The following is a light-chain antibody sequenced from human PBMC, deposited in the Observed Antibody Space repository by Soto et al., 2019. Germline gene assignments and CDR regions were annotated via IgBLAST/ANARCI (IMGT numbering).Light chain of an antibody. J-gene: IGLJ1*01. CDR1: SSDVGGYNY. V-gene: IGLV2-14*01. CDR3: NSYTSSTTLHV. CDR2: DVS. Sequence: QSALTQPASVSGSPGQSITISCTGTSSDVGGYNYVSWYQQHPGKAPKLMIYDVSNRPSGVSNRFSGSKSGNTASLTISGLQAEDESEYYCNSYTSSTTLHVFGTGTKVTVL.